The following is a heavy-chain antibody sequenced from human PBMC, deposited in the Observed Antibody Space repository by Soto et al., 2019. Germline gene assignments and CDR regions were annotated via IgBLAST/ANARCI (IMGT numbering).Heavy chain of an antibody. CDR3: ARHSGYCSGGSCYLSVDWFAP. CDR1: GGSISSSSYY. V-gene: IGHV4-39*01. D-gene: IGHD2-15*01. J-gene: IGHJ5*02. CDR2: IYYSGST. Sequence: QLQLQESGPGLVKPSETLSLTCTVSGGSISSSSYYWGWIRQPPGKGLEWIGSIYYSGSTYYNPSLKSRVTLSVDTSKNRFSLKLSSVTAADTAVYYCARHSGYCSGGSCYLSVDWFAPWGQGTLVTVSS.